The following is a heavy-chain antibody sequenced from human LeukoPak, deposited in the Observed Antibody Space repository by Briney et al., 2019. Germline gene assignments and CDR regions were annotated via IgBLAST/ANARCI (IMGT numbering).Heavy chain of an antibody. CDR3: ARHYYMDV. CDR1: GGSISSYY. CDR2: IYYSEST. Sequence: SETLSLTCTVSGGSISSYYWSWIRQPPGKGLEWIGYIYYSESTNYNPSLKSRVTISVDTSKNQFSLKLSSVTAADTAVYYCARHYYMDVWGKGTTVTVSS. J-gene: IGHJ6*03. V-gene: IGHV4-59*08.